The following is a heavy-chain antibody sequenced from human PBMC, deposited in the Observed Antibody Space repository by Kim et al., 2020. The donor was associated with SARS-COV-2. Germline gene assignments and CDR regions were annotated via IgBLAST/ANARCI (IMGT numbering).Heavy chain of an antibody. J-gene: IGHJ4*02. CDR1: GFSLSSSEMC. CDR3: ARFIRGVTRSLDY. V-gene: IGHV2-70*11. Sequence: SGPTLVRPTQTLTLTRTFSGFSLSSSEMCVSWIRQPPGEALEWLARIDWDNDKHYKTSLKTRLTISKDTSRNQVLLTMTNMDPVDTATYYCARFIRGVTRSLDYWGQGILVTVSS. D-gene: IGHD3-10*01. CDR2: IDWDNDK.